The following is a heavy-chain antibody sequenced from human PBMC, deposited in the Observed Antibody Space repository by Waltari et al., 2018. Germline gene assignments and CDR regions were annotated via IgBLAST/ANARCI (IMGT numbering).Heavy chain of an antibody. V-gene: IGHV3-23*01. Sequence: EVQLLESGGGLVQPGGSLRLSCAASGFTFSSYAMRWVRQAPGKGPEWVAAISGGGGSRYYADSVKGRFTISRDNSKNTLYLQMNSLRAEDTAVYYCAKDFNPNTYYYDSSGSPSDYWGQGTLVTVSS. J-gene: IGHJ4*02. CDR3: AKDFNPNTYYYDSSGSPSDY. CDR2: ISGGGGSR. D-gene: IGHD3-22*01. CDR1: GFTFSSYA.